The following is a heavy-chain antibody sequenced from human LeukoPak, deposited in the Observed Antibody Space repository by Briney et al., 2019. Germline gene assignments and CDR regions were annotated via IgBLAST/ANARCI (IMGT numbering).Heavy chain of an antibody. J-gene: IGHJ4*02. D-gene: IGHD5-18*01. CDR2: INTNSGNP. CDR3: ARDSRGDTTMDQKFDY. V-gene: IGHV7-4-1*02. Sequence: ASVKVSCKASGYTFTSYAVNWVRQAPGQGLEWMGWINTNSGNPTYDQGFTGRFVFSLDTSVSTAYLQISTLKADDTAVYYCARDSRGDTTMDQKFDYWGQGTLVTVSS. CDR1: GYTFTSYA.